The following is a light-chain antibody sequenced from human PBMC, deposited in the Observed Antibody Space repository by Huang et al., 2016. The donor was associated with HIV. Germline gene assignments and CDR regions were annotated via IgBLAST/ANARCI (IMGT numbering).Light chain of an antibody. V-gene: IGKV3-20*01. CDR1: ETIASNY. Sequence: EVVLTQSPGTLSLSPGKRVALSCRARETIASNYLAWYRQSPGQAHRLLIYGASNRATDTPDRFSGSGSGTDFTLTITKLEPEDSAVYYCQQYGTSPLTFGQGTRVEIK. CDR2: GAS. CDR3: QQYGTSPLT. J-gene: IGKJ1*01.